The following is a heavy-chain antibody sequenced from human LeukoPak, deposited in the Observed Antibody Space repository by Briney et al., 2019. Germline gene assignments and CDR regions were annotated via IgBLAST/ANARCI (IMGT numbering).Heavy chain of an antibody. CDR3: ARDYGDYEPGRHHYYYYYMDV. CDR2: ISTSSSYI. D-gene: IGHD4-17*01. V-gene: IGHV3-21*01. CDR1: GFTFSSYY. J-gene: IGHJ6*03. Sequence: GGSLRLSCAASGFTFSSYYMNWVRQAPGKGLEWVSSISTSSSYIYYADSVKGRFTISRDNAKKSLYLQMNSLRAEDTAVYYCARDYGDYEPGRHHYYYYYMDVWGKGTTVTVSS.